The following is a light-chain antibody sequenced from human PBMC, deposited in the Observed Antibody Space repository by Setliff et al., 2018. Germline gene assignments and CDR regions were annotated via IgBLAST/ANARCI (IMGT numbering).Light chain of an antibody. J-gene: IGLJ1*01. V-gene: IGLV2-8*01. CDR2: EVT. CDR1: SRDVGGYNF. CDR3: SSYAGSDNYV. Sequence: ALTQPPFASGSPGQSVTISCTGTSRDVGGYNFVSWYQQHPGKAPKLIISEVTERPSGVPDRFSGSKSGNTASLTVSGLQAEDEADYYCSSYAGSDNYVFGTGTKVTVL.